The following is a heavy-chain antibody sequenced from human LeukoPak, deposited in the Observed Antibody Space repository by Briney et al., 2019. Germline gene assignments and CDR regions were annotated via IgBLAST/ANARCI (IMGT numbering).Heavy chain of an antibody. CDR1: EFTFRSYD. CDR3: AKEVRGDAFDI. V-gene: IGHV3-30*18. CDR2: ISYDGSNK. Sequence: GGSLRLPCVASEFTFRSYDMHWVRQAPGKGLEWVAVISYDGSNKDYADSVKGRFTISRDNTKNTLFLQMNSLRAEDTAVYYCAKEVRGDAFDIWGQGTMVTVSS. J-gene: IGHJ3*02. D-gene: IGHD3-16*01.